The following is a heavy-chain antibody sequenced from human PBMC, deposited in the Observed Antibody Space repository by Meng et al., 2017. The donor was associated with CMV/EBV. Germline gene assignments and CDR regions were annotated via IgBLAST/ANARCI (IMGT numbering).Heavy chain of an antibody. CDR2: ISGSGTTV. J-gene: IGHJ5*02. Sequence: GESLKISCVASGSTFRNFEMNWVRQAPGEGLEWISYISGSGTTVDYADSVKGRFTISRDNAKNSLYLQMNSVRVEDTAVYYCARGHLRASDHGSWGQGTVVTVSS. D-gene: IGHD5-24*01. CDR3: ARGHLRASDHGS. V-gene: IGHV3-48*03. CDR1: GSTFRNFE.